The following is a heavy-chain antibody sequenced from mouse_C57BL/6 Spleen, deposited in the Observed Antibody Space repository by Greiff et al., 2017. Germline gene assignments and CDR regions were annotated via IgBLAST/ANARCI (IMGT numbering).Heavy chain of an antibody. V-gene: IGHV1-64*01. J-gene: IGHJ2*01. D-gene: IGHD2-12*01. CDR3: ARPFTTGYFDY. Sequence: QVQLQQPGAELVKPGASVKLSCKASGYTFTSYWMHWVKQRPGQGLEWIGMIHPNSGSTNYNEKFKSKATLTVDKSSSTAYMQLSSLTSEDSAVYCCARPFTTGYFDYWGQGTTLTVSS. CDR2: IHPNSGST. CDR1: GYTFTSYW.